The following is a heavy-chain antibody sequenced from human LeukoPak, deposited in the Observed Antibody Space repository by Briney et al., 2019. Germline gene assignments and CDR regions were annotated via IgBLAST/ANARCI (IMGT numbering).Heavy chain of an antibody. D-gene: IGHD3-3*01. J-gene: IGHJ6*03. V-gene: IGHV3-48*01. CDR2: ISSSDSTI. CDR3: AREGDGIFGVVTHYYMDV. CDR1: GFTFSSYS. Sequence: GGSLRPSCAASGFTFSSYSMNWVRQAPGKGLEWVSYISSSDSTIYYADSVKGRFTISRDGAKNSLYLQMNSLRAEDTAVYYCAREGDGIFGVVTHYYMDVWGKGTTVTVSS.